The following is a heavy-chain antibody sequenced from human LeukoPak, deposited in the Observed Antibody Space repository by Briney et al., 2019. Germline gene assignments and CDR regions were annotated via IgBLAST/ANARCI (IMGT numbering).Heavy chain of an antibody. CDR3: ARDSSSTAGAFDI. Sequence: SVKVSCKASGGTFSSYAISWVRQAPGQGLEWMGGIIPIFGTANYAQKFQGRVTITTDESTSTAYMGLSSLRSEDTAVYYCARDSSSTAGAFDIWGQGTMVTVSS. D-gene: IGHD2-2*01. V-gene: IGHV1-69*05. CDR2: IIPIFGTA. CDR1: GGTFSSYA. J-gene: IGHJ3*02.